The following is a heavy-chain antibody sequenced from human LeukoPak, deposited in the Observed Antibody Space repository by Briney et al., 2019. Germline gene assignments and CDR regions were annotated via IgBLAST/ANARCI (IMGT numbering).Heavy chain of an antibody. CDR2: IYYSGST. D-gene: IGHD6-13*01. CDR1: GGSISSYY. V-gene: IGHV4-59*01. Sequence: PSETLSLTCTVSGGSISSYYWRWIRQPPGKGLEWIGYIYYSGSTNYNPSLKSRVTISVDTSKNQFSLKLSSVTAADTAVYYCVAAGTNYYYYYMDVWGKGTTVTVSS. J-gene: IGHJ6*03. CDR3: VAAGTNYYYYYMDV.